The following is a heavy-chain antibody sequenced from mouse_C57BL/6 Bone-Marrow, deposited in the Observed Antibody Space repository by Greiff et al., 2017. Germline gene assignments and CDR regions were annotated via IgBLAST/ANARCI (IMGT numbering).Heavy chain of an antibody. Sequence: DVKLVESGGGLVQPGGSLKLSCAASGFTFSDYYMYWVRQTPEKRLEWVAYISNGGGSTYYPDTVKGRFTISRDNAKNTLYLQMSRLKSEDTAMYYCARHDGSSYFDYWGQGTTLTVSS. V-gene: IGHV5-12*01. CDR3: ARHDGSSYFDY. CDR2: ISNGGGST. CDR1: GFTFSDYY. D-gene: IGHD1-1*01. J-gene: IGHJ2*01.